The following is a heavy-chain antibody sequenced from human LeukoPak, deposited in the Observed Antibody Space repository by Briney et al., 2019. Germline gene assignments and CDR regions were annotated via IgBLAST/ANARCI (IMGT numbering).Heavy chain of an antibody. Sequence: ASVKVSCKASGYTFTSYGISWVRQAPGQGLEGMGWISAYNGNTNYAQRLQGRVTMTTDTSTSTAYMELRSLRSDDTAVYYCARGGPSYGLGSDAFDIWGQGTMVTVSS. CDR3: ARGGPSYGLGSDAFDI. D-gene: IGHD3-10*01. CDR2: ISAYNGNT. CDR1: GYTFTSYG. V-gene: IGHV1-18*01. J-gene: IGHJ3*02.